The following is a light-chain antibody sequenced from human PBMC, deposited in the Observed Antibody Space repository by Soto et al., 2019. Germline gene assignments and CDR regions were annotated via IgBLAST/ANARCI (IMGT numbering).Light chain of an antibody. CDR3: QQYGSSPRT. V-gene: IGKV3-20*01. CDR2: DAS. J-gene: IGKJ2*01. Sequence: EIVLTQSPGTLSLSPGERATLSCRASQSVRSNHLAWYQQKPGQAPRLLIYDASSWATGIPDRFSGSGSGTDFTLTISRLEPEDFAVYYCQQYGSSPRTFGRGTKLEI. CDR1: QSVRSNH.